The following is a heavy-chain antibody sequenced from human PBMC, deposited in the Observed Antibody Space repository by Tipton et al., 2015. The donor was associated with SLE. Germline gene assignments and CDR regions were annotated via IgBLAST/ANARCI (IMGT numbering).Heavy chain of an antibody. V-gene: IGHV4-39*07. CDR1: SGSLRSSFYY. CDR2: VHYGGNT. J-gene: IGHJ4*02. D-gene: IGHD1-1*01. CDR3: ARQSVQPGGDYFDF. Sequence: TLSLTCSVSSGSLRSSFYYWGWVRQPPGKGLEWIGSVHYGGNTYYNPSLKSRVTISLDTSKNQFSLKLNSVAAADTAVYYCARQSVQPGGDYFDFWGQGPLVTVAS.